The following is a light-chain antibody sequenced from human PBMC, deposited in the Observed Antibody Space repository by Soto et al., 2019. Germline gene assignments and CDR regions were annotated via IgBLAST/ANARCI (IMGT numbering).Light chain of an antibody. CDR2: DVS. CDR1: SSDVGAYNH. V-gene: IGLV2-14*01. CDR3: SSYTSGSTLPWV. Sequence: QSAITQPASVSGSPGHSITISCTGTSSDVGAYNHVSWYQHHPGKAPKLMIYDVSNRPSGVSDHFSGSKSGNTASLTIFGLQVEDEAVYYCSSYTSGSTLPWVFGTGTKVTVL. J-gene: IGLJ1*01.